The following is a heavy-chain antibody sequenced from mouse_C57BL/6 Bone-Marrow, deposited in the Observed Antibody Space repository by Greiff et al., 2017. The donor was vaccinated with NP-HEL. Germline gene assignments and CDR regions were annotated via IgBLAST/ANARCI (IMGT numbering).Heavy chain of an antibody. V-gene: IGHV1-69*01. Sequence: QVQLQQPGAELVMPGASVKLSCKASGYTFTSYWMHWVKQRPGQGLEWIGEIDPSDSYTNYHQKFKGKSTLTVDKSSSTAYMQLSSLTSEDSAVYYCARDDYYGSRGDYYAMDYWGQGTSVTVSS. CDR2: IDPSDSYT. D-gene: IGHD1-1*01. CDR1: GYTFTSYW. CDR3: ARDDYYGSRGDYYAMDY. J-gene: IGHJ4*01.